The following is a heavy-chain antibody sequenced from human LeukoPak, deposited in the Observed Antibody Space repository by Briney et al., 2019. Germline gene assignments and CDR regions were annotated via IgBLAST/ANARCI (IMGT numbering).Heavy chain of an antibody. CDR1: GFTFSSYA. Sequence: GGSLRLSCAASGFTFSSYAMHWVRQAPGKGLEWVAVISYGGSNKYYADSVKGRFTISRDNSKNTLYLQMNSLRAEDTAVYYCARDRWKNEYYFDYWGQGTLVTVSS. CDR2: ISYGGSNK. J-gene: IGHJ4*02. V-gene: IGHV3-30-3*01. D-gene: IGHD1/OR15-1a*01. CDR3: ARDRWKNEYYFDY.